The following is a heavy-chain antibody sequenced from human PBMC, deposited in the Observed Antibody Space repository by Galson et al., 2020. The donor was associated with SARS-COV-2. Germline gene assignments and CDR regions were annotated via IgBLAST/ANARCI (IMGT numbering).Heavy chain of an antibody. V-gene: IGHV3-23*01. CDR2: ISSGGRT. CDR3: AGPGEPGYLEA. Sequence: GGSLRLSCAASGFTLSSDGMSWVRQAQGKGLEWVSHISSGGRTYYADSVKDRFTISRDNSKNTLYLQMNSLRVDDTAVYYCAGPGEPGYLEAWGQGALVIVAS. D-gene: IGHD4-17*01. J-gene: IGHJ5*02. CDR1: GFTLSSDG.